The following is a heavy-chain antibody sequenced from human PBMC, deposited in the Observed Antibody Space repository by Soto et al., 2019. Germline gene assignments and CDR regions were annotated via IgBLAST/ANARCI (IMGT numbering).Heavy chain of an antibody. Sequence: QVKLVESGGGVVQPGRSLRLSCAASGFPFSSYGMHWVRQAPGKGLEWVAHISYDGSNKHYTDSVKVRFTMSRDNSKNMLYLQMSSLRAEDTAVDYCAVGQYYFDYCGQGTRVSFSS. CDR2: ISYDGSNK. V-gene: IGHV3-30*03. CDR1: GFPFSSYG. CDR3: AVGQYYFDY. J-gene: IGHJ4*02.